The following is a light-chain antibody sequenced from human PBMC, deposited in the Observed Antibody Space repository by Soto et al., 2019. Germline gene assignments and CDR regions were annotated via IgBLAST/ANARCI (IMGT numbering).Light chain of an antibody. CDR1: QSVGSD. J-gene: IGKJ1*01. Sequence: EIVMTQSPATLSVSPGERATLSCRASQSVGSDLAWYQQKPGQAPRLVIYGASNRATGIPDRFSGSGSGTDFTLTISRLEPEDFAVYYCQKYGSSGTFGQGTKVDIK. CDR3: QKYGSSGT. V-gene: IGKV3-20*01. CDR2: GAS.